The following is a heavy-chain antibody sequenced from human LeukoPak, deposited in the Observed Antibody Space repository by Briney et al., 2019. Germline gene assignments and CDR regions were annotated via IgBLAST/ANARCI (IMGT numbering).Heavy chain of an antibody. Sequence: SETLSLTCTVSGGAISRYYWSGIRQPPGKGLEWIVDIYYSGGTYYNASLKSGVTISVDTCRKQVSLRRTFLTAAHTALYYCAKSDGYDLIGYWGQGTLVTVSS. CDR3: AKSDGYDLIGY. V-gene: IGHV4-59*04. J-gene: IGHJ4*01. D-gene: IGHD5-12*01. CDR2: IYYSGGT. CDR1: GGAISRYY.